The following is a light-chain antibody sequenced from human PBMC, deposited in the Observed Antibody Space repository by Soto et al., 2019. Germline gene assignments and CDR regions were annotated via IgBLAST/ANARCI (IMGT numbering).Light chain of an antibody. CDR2: GAS. CDR1: HSMSSN. Sequence: VMTQSPGTLSLAPVSAPTLSCRACHSMSSNLAWCQQKPGQAPRLLMYGASARATGIPGRFSGSGSGTEFTLTISSLQSEDFAVYYCQQYDNWPEAFGQGTKVDI. J-gene: IGKJ1*01. V-gene: IGKV3-15*01. CDR3: QQYDNWPEA.